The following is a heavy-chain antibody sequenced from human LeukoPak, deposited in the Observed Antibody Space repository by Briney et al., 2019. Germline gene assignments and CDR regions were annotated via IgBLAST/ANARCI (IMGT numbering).Heavy chain of an antibody. J-gene: IGHJ4*02. D-gene: IGHD1-26*01. V-gene: IGHV3-7*01. CDR3: ARDYSG. CDR1: GFTFSSYW. CDR2: IKQDGTEK. Sequence: GGSLRLSCAASGFTFSSYWMSWVRQAPGEGLEWLANIKQDGTEKNYLNSVKGRFTISRDNAKNSLYLQMNSLRAEDTAVYYCARDYSGWGQGTLVTVSS.